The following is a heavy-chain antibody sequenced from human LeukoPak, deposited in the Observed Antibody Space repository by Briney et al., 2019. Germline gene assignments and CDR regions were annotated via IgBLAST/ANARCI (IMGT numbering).Heavy chain of an antibody. CDR3: ARDLMTTPTWDFDY. CDR2: INPNSGTT. Sequence: ASVKVSCKGSGYIFTGYYMHWVRQAPGEGLEWMGWINPNSGTTNYAQKFQGRVTVTRDTSISTAYMELSRLESDDTAVYYCARDLMTTPTWDFDYWGQGTLVTVAS. CDR1: GYIFTGYY. D-gene: IGHD3-16*01. V-gene: IGHV1-2*02. J-gene: IGHJ4*02.